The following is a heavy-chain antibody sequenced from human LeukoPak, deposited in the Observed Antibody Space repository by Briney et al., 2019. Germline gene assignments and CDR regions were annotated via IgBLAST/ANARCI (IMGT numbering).Heavy chain of an antibody. CDR3: AKDLVPAAGNYYYGMDV. D-gene: IGHD2-2*01. J-gene: IGHJ6*02. Sequence: GRSLRLSCAASGFTFSSYGMHWVRQAPGKGLEWVAVISYDGSNKYYADSVKGRFTISRDNSKNTLYLQMNSLRAEDTAVYYCAKDLVPAAGNYYYGMDVWGQGTTVTVS. V-gene: IGHV3-30*18. CDR1: GFTFSSYG. CDR2: ISYDGSNK.